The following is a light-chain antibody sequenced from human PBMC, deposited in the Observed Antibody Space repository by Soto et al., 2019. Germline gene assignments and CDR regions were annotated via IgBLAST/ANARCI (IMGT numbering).Light chain of an antibody. CDR2: KAS. J-gene: IGKJ1*01. CDR3: QHYNSYPEA. V-gene: IGKV1-5*03. Sequence: DIQMNQSTSTMSGSVGYRVTITCGASQTISSWLAWYQQKPGKAPKILIYKASTLKSGVPSRFSVSGSGTEFTLTISSLKTDDFATYYGQHYNSYPEAFCQGTKVDI. CDR1: QTISSW.